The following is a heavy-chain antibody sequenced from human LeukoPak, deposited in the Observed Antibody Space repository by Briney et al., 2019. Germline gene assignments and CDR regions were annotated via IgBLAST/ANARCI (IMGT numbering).Heavy chain of an antibody. Sequence: GGSLRLSCAASGFTFDDYAMHWVRQAPGKGLEWVSGISWNSGSIGYADSVKGRFTIPRDNAKNSLYLQMNSLRAEDTALYYCAKDIGSSWYRLDYWGQGTLVTVSS. CDR3: AKDIGSSWYRLDY. J-gene: IGHJ4*02. CDR1: GFTFDDYA. CDR2: ISWNSGSI. V-gene: IGHV3-9*01. D-gene: IGHD6-13*01.